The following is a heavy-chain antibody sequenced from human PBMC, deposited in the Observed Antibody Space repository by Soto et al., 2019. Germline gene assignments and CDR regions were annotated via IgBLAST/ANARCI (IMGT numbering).Heavy chain of an antibody. CDR2: ISYDGNNK. CDR3: AKSVYNWNDGFFDY. D-gene: IGHD1-1*01. Sequence: QVQLVESGGGVVQPGRSLRLSCAASGFTFSTYGMHWVRQAPGKGLEWVAVISYDGNNKYYEDSVKGRFTISRDISKNTLYLQMSSLRAEDTAVYYCAKSVYNWNDGFFDYWGQGTLVTVSS. J-gene: IGHJ4*02. CDR1: GFTFSTYG. V-gene: IGHV3-30*18.